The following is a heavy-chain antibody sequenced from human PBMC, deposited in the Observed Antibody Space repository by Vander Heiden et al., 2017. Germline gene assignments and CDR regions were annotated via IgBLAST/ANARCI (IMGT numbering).Heavy chain of an antibody. CDR1: GFTFSSYS. V-gene: IGHV3-21*01. CDR2: ISSSSSYI. CDR3: ASPVVVVAATGDAFDI. J-gene: IGHJ3*02. D-gene: IGHD2-15*01. Sequence: EVQLVESGGGLVKPGGSLRLSGAASGFTFSSYSMNWVRQAPGKGLEWVSSISSSSSYIYYADSVKGRFTISRDNAKNSLYLQMNSLRAEDTAVYYCASPVVVVAATGDAFDIWGQGTMVTVSS.